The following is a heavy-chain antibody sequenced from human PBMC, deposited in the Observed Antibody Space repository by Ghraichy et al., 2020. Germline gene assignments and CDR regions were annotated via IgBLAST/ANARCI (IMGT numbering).Heavy chain of an antibody. D-gene: IGHD1-26*01. CDR1: EFNFDDYA. V-gene: IGHV3-9*01. CDR2: ISWNSRTI. CDR3: AKATYYGDYFDY. Sequence: SLNISCATAEFNFDDYAMHWVRQAPGKGLELVSGISWNSRTIAYADSVKGRFTISRDNAKNSLYLQMNSLRPEDTALYFCAKATYYGDYFDYWGQGALVTVSS. J-gene: IGHJ4*02.